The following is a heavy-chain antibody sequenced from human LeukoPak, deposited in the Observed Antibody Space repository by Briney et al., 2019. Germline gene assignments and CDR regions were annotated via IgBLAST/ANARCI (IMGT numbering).Heavy chain of an antibody. D-gene: IGHD3-10*01. Sequence: PSETLSLTSTVSGGSISSYYWSWIRQPAGKGLEWIGRIYTSCSITYNPSLKSRVSISVDTSKNQFSLKLSSVTAADTAVYYCARDSGTTGEVKFDPWGQGTLVTVSS. CDR1: GGSISSYY. V-gene: IGHV4-4*07. CDR3: ARDSGTTGEVKFDP. J-gene: IGHJ5*02. CDR2: IYTSCSI.